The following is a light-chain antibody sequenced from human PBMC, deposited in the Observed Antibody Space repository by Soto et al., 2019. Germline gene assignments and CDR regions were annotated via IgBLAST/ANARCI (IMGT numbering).Light chain of an antibody. J-gene: IGLJ2*01. CDR1: RSDVGGSNF. CDR3: SSYTSSSPVV. CDR2: DVS. V-gene: IGLV2-14*03. Sequence: QSVLTQPASVSVSPGQSITISCTGTRSDVGGSNFVSWYQHHPGKAPKLMIYDVSSRPSGISNRFSRSKSGNTASLTISGLQAEDEAHYYCSSYTSSSPVVFGGGTQLPVL.